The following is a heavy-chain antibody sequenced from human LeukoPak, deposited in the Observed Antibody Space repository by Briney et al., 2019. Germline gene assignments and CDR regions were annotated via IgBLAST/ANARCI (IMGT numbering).Heavy chain of an antibody. CDR1: GYTFTSYY. Sequence: GASVKVSCKASGYTFTSYYMHWVRQAPGQGLEWIGIINPSGGSTSYAQKFQGRVTMTRDTSTSTVYMELSSLRSEDTAVYYCARSQKLGATGDWGQGTLVTVSS. CDR2: INPSGGST. V-gene: IGHV1-46*03. D-gene: IGHD1-26*01. CDR3: ARSQKLGATGD. J-gene: IGHJ4*02.